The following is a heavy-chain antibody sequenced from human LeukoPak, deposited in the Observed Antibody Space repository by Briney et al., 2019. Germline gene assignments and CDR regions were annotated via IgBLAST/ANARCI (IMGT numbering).Heavy chain of an antibody. CDR3: ARDGHTVTYAFDI. Sequence: GGSLRLSCAASGFTFSSYEMNWVRQAPGKGLEWISYISTSSGTIYYADSVKGRFTISRDNAKNSLYLQMNSLRAEDTAVYYCARDGHTVTYAFDIWGQGTMVTVSS. D-gene: IGHD4-11*01. CDR2: ISTSSGTI. J-gene: IGHJ3*02. CDR1: GFTFSSYE. V-gene: IGHV3-48*03.